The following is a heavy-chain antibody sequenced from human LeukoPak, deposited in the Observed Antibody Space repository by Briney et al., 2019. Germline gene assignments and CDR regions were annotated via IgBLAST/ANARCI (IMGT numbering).Heavy chain of an antibody. Sequence: GGSLRLSCAASGFTFDDYAMHWVRQAPGKGLEWVSGISWNSGSIGYADSVKGRFTISRDNSKNTLDLQMNSLRAEDTAVYYCAKGAYGSESYWVDYWGQGTLVTVSS. CDR1: GFTFDDYA. V-gene: IGHV3-9*01. CDR2: ISWNSGSI. J-gene: IGHJ4*02. D-gene: IGHD3-10*01. CDR3: AKGAYGSESYWVDY.